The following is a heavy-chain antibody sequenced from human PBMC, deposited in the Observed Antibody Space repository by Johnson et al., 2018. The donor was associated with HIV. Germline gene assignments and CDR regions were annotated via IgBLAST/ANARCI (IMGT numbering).Heavy chain of an antibody. D-gene: IGHD5-24*01. CDR1: GFTFSSYA. V-gene: IGHV3-64*04. CDR3: AFPTGATTALDI. J-gene: IGHJ3*02. Sequence: QVQLVESGGGLVQPGGSLRLSCAASGFTFSSYAMHWVRQAPGKGLEYVSAIRSTGSNKFYADSVKGRFTISRDNAKNTLYLQMNSLRAEDTAVYYCAFPTGATTALDIWGQGTVVTVSS. CDR2: IRSTGSNK.